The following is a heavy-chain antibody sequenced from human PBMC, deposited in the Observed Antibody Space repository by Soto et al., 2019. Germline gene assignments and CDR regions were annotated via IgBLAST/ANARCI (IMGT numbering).Heavy chain of an antibody. CDR3: ATSALVVTAYYYYGMDV. Sequence: PGESLKISCKGSGYSFTIYWISWVRQMPWKGLEWMGRIDPSDSYTNYSPSFQGHVTISADKSISTAYLQWSSLKASDTAMYYCATSALVVTAYYYYGMDVWGQGTTVTVSS. V-gene: IGHV5-10-1*01. J-gene: IGHJ6*02. CDR1: GYSFTIYW. D-gene: IGHD2-21*02. CDR2: IDPSDSYT.